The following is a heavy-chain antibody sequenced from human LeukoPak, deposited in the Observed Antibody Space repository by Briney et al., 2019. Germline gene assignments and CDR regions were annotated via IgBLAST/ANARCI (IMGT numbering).Heavy chain of an antibody. V-gene: IGHV4-4*07. CDR3: ARDLLAQGWFDP. CDR2: IYSSGST. Sequence: PSETLSLTCTVSGGSISSYYWSWIRQPAGKGLEWIGRIYSSGSTKYNPSLKSRVTMSVDTSMNQFSLKLSSVTAADTAVYFCARDLLAQGWFDPWGQGTLVTVSS. CDR1: GGSISSYY. J-gene: IGHJ5*02. D-gene: IGHD3-3*01.